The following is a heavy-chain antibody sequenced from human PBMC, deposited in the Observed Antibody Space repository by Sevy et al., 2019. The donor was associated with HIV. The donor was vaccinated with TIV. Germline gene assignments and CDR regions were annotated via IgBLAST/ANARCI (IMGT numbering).Heavy chain of an antibody. J-gene: IGHJ4*02. V-gene: IGHV4-59*01. CDR2: IYYTGNT. Sequence: SETLSLTCSASGGSISSYFWSWIRQPPGKGLEWIANIYYTGNTDYNPSLKSRVTMSLDTSKNHFSLRLSSGTAAETAVYYCARDLAARPRVFDYWGQGSLVTVSS. D-gene: IGHD6-6*01. CDR1: GGSISSYF. CDR3: ARDLAARPRVFDY.